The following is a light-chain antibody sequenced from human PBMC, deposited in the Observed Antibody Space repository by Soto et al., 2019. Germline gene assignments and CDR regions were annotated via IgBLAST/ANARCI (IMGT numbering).Light chain of an antibody. V-gene: IGKV1-9*01. CDR3: QQYNSYSGT. Sequence: DISLTQSPSFLSASIGDRVTITCRASQDISHYLAWYQKKPGQAPKLLIFAASTLQSGVSSRFSGSGSGTEFTLTISSLQPDDFATYYCQQYNSYSGTFGQGTKADIK. CDR2: AAS. CDR1: QDISHY. J-gene: IGKJ1*01.